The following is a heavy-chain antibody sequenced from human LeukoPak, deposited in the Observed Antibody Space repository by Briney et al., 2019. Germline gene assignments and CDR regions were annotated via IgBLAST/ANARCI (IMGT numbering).Heavy chain of an antibody. CDR3: ARVGRLGYCSSTSCGGDWFDP. D-gene: IGHD2-2*01. CDR1: GGSMSSYY. Sequence: SETLSLTCTVSGGSMSSYYWSWIRQPPGKGLEWIGYIYYSGSTNYNPSLKSRVTISVDTSKNQFSLKLSSVTAADTAVYYCARVGRLGYCSSTSCGGDWFDPWGQGTLVTVSS. V-gene: IGHV4-59*01. CDR2: IYYSGST. J-gene: IGHJ5*02.